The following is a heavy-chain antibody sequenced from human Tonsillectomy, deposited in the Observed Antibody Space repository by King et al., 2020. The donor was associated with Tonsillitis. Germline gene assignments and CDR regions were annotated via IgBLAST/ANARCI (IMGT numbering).Heavy chain of an antibody. CDR1: GGSISSYY. Sequence: QLQESGPGLVKPSETLSLTCTVSGGSISSYYWSWIRQPPGKGLEWIGYIYYSGSTNYNPSLKSRVTISVDTSKNQFSLKLSSVTAADTAVYYCARVYCGGDCYDDAFDIWGQGTMVTVSS. CDR2: IYYSGST. D-gene: IGHD2-21*02. J-gene: IGHJ3*02. CDR3: ARVYCGGDCYDDAFDI. V-gene: IGHV4-59*01.